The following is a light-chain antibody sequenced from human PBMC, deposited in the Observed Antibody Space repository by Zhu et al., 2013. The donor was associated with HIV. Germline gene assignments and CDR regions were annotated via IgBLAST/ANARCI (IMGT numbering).Light chain of an antibody. CDR2: AAS. CDR1: QSLTST. Sequence: TQSPATLSVSPGGRVTLSCRASQSLTSTLAWYHHQPGQAPRLLIYAASTRATGIPARFSGSGSGTYFTLTISSLQSEDSGVYYCQQYNKWPRTFGQGTKLEIK. CDR3: QQYNKWPRT. V-gene: IGKV3-15*01. J-gene: IGKJ2*01.